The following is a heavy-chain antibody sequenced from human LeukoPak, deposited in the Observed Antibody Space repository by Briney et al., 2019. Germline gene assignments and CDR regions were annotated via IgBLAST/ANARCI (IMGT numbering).Heavy chain of an antibody. CDR2: IKPDGSEK. V-gene: IGHV3-7*01. J-gene: IGHJ4*02. CDR3: ARDTMGATDY. Sequence: PGRSLRLSCAASGFPFSSYGMHWVRQVPGKGLEWVANIKPDGSEKYYVDSVKGRFTISRDNAKNSLYLQMNSLRAEDTAVYFCARDTMGATDYWGQGTLVTVSS. CDR1: GFPFSSYG. D-gene: IGHD1-26*01.